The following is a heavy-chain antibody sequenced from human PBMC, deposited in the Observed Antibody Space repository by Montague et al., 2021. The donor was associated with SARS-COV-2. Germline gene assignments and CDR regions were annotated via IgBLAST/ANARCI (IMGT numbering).Heavy chain of an antibody. Sequence: SETLSLTCAVYGGSLRGYYWSWIRQPPGKGLEWIGEINHSGSNTYNPYLKSRVTISVDTSKNQFSLKLSSATAADTAVYYCARGRAVTTFYYYYYGMNVWGQGTTVTVSS. CDR2: INHSGSN. V-gene: IGHV4-34*01. D-gene: IGHD4-17*01. CDR1: GGSLRGYY. J-gene: IGHJ6*02. CDR3: ARGRAVTTFYYYYYGMNV.